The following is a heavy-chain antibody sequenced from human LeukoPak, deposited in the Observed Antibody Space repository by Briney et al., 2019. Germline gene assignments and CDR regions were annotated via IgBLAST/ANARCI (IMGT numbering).Heavy chain of an antibody. CDR1: GFTVSSNY. Sequence: PGGSLRLSCAASGFTVSSNYMRWVRQAPGKGLEWVSFIYSGGSTYYADSVKARFTISRDKSRTKLYFQLNSLRAADTAVYYFARYDTSWEEDRYYCYGMEVSGHGTTGTVSS. V-gene: IGHV3-66*01. CDR2: IYSGGST. J-gene: IGHJ6*02. D-gene: IGHD3-9*01. CDR3: ARYDTSWEEDRYYCYGMEV.